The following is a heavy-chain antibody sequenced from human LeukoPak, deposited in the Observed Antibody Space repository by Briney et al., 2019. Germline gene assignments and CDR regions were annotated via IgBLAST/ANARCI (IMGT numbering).Heavy chain of an antibody. Sequence: GGSLRLSCAASGFTFSSYEMNWVRQAPGKGLEWVSYISSSGSTIYYADSVKGRFTISRDNAKNSLYLQMNSLRAEDTAVYYCASDALGVLKNWFDPWGQGTLVTVSS. CDR1: GFTFSSYE. J-gene: IGHJ5*02. CDR2: ISSSGSTI. D-gene: IGHD2-8*02. CDR3: ASDALGVLKNWFDP. V-gene: IGHV3-48*03.